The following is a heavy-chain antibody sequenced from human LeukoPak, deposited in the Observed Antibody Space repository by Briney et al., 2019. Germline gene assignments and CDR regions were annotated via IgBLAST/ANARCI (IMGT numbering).Heavy chain of an antibody. CDR2: IYYSGST. V-gene: IGHV4-59*01. Sequence: PSETLSLTCTVSGGSISRDYWSWIRQPPGKGLEWIGYIYYSGSTNYNPSLKSRVTISVDTSKNQFSLKLSSVTAADTAVYYCARGVLSGCDYWGQGTLVTVSS. CDR1: GGSISRDY. CDR3: ARGVLSGCDY. J-gene: IGHJ4*02. D-gene: IGHD2-8*01.